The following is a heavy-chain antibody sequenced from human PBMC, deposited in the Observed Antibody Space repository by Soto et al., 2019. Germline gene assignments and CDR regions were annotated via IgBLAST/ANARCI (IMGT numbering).Heavy chain of an antibody. CDR2: ISSSSSYI. CDR3: ATIGVSRAIVATLYYFDY. J-gene: IGHJ4*02. CDR1: GFTFSSYS. D-gene: IGHD5-12*01. V-gene: IGHV3-21*01. Sequence: PGGSLRLSCAASGFTFSSYSMNWVRQAPGKGLEWVSSISSSSSYIYYADSVKGRFTISRDNAKNSLYLQMNSLRAEDTAVYYCATIGVSRAIVATLYYFDYWGQGTLVTVSS.